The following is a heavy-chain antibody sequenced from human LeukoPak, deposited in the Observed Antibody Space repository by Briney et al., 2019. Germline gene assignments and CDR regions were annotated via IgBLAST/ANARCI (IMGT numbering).Heavy chain of an antibody. CDR2: ISPYSGGT. CDR3: ARDFYMVRVVITDL. CDR1: GYTFTDYY. Sequence: GASVKVSCKASGYTFTDYYMHWGRQAPGQGLEWIGRISPYSGGTHSAQKFQGRVTMPRDTSISTAYMELSRLRSDDTAVYYCARDFYMVRVVITDLWGQGTLVAVSS. D-gene: IGHD3-10*01. V-gene: IGHV1-2*06. J-gene: IGHJ4*02.